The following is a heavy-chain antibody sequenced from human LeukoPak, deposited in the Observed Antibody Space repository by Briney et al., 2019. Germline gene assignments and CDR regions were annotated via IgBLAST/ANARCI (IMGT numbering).Heavy chain of an antibody. J-gene: IGHJ4*02. CDR1: GFPFNTND. Sequence: PGGSLRLSCAASGFPFNTNDMSWVRQAPGKGLEWVSSIGGRDGGTYYADSVKGRFTISRDNSKNPLYLQLNRLRPEDTALYYCAKKFSSAWPCFDYWGQGALVTASS. CDR2: IGGRDGGT. CDR3: AKKFSSAWPCFDY. V-gene: IGHV3-23*01. D-gene: IGHD6-19*01.